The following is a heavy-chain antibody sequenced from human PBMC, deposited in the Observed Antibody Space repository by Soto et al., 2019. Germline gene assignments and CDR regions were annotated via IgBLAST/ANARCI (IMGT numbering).Heavy chain of an antibody. J-gene: IGHJ6*02. D-gene: IGHD2-2*01. V-gene: IGHV1-69*02. CDR1: GGTFSSYT. CDR2: IIPILGIA. Sequence: QVQLVQSGAEVKKPGSSVKVSCKASGGTFSSYTISWVRQAPGQGLEWMGRIIPILGIANDAQKFQGRVTITADKSTSTAYMELSSLRSEDTAVYYCARGYCSSTSCYGGSYYYYGMDVWGQGTTVTVSS. CDR3: ARGYCSSTSCYGGSYYYYGMDV.